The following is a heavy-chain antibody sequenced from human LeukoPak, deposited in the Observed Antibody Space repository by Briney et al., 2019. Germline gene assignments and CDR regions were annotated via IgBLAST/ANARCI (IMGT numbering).Heavy chain of an antibody. Sequence: SETLSLTCTVSGGSISSGDYYWNWIRQPPGKGLEWIGYIHYSGSTSYNPSLTSRITMSVDTSKNEFSLKVMSVAAADTAVYYCAREENYGGHSVVQHWGQGTLVSVSS. V-gene: IGHV4-30-4*01. J-gene: IGHJ1*01. D-gene: IGHD4-23*01. CDR3: AREENYGGHSVVQH. CDR2: IHYSGST. CDR1: GGSISSGDYY.